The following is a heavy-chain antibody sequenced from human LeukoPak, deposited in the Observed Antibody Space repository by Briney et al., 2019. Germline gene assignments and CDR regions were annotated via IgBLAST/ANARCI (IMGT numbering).Heavy chain of an antibody. J-gene: IGHJ4*02. CDR2: IYYTGSI. CDR1: GGSISSYY. V-gene: IGHV4-59*01. Sequence: SETLSLTCTVSGGSISSYYWSWIRQPPGKGLEWIGYIYYTGSIKYNPSLKSRVTISVDTSKNQFSLKLSSVTAADTAVYYCARPFSSGWYPYSIGGLWFDYWGQGTLVTVSS. CDR3: ARPFSSGWYPYSIGGLWFDY. D-gene: IGHD6-19*01.